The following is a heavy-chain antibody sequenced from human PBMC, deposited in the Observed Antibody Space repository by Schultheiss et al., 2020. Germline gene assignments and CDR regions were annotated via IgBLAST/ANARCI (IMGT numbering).Heavy chain of an antibody. J-gene: IGHJ4*02. V-gene: IGHV4-34*01. D-gene: IGHD6-19*01. CDR1: GGSFSGYY. CDR2: INHSGST. Sequence: SETLSLTCAVYGGSFSGYYWSWIRQPPGKGLEWIGEINHSGSTNYNPSLKSRVTISVDTSKNQFSLKLSSVTAADTAVYYCARTLAMAGTSFDYWGQGTLVTVSS. CDR3: ARTLAMAGTSFDY.